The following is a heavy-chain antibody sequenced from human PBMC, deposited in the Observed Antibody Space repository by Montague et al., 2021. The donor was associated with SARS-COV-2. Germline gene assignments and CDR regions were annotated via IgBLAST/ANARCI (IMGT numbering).Heavy chain of an antibody. V-gene: IGHV4-34*01. CDR1: GTSFSGYH. CDR2: INHGGST. J-gene: IGHJ6*03. Sequence: ETLSLTCAVHGTSFSGYHWNWIRQPPGKGLEWIGEINHGGSTKYSPSLKSRLTISADTSKNQFSLKLTSVAAADTAVYYCARLRDGVVPSPILGVGPYYSYYYMDVWGRGTTVTVSS. D-gene: IGHD3-10*01. CDR3: ARLRDGVVPSPILGVGPYYSYYYMDV.